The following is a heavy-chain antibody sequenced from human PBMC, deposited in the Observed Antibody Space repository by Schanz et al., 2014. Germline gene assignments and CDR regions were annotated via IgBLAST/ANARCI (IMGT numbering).Heavy chain of an antibody. D-gene: IGHD3-9*01. J-gene: IGHJ4*02. CDR3: AKHVRSLTGNDY. V-gene: IGHV3-23*01. CDR2: MSGSGSTA. CDR1: GFTFFRSFA. Sequence: EVQLLESGGGLVQPGGSLRLSCVASGFTFFRSFAMSWVRQAPGKGLEWVSGMSGSGSTADYADSVKGRFTISRDNSRKTLYLQVNSLRADDTAVYYCAKHVRSLTGNDYWGQGTLVTVSS.